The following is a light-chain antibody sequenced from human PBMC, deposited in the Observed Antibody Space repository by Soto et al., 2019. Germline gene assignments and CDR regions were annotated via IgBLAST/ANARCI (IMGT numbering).Light chain of an antibody. V-gene: IGLV1-44*01. CDR2: NNN. Sequence: QSVLTQPPSAYGTPGQRVTISCSGSSSNIGSNTVNWYQQLPGTAPKLLIYNNNQRPSGVPDRFSGSKSGTSASLAISGLQSEDEADYYCAAWDDSLNGLVFGTGTQITVL. CDR3: AAWDDSLNGLV. J-gene: IGLJ1*01. CDR1: SSNIGSNT.